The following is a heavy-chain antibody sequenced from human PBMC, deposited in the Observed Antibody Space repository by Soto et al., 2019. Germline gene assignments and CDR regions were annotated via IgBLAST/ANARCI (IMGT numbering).Heavy chain of an antibody. CDR1: GFTFNTYS. Sequence: GGSLRLSCEASGFTFNTYSMHWVRQPPGKGLEWLAAIWYDGTQKYYADSVKGRFIISRDNSKKTLYLEMDSLRAEDTAVYYCARAGGTTVTGLWHFDSWGQGTLVTVSS. CDR2: IWYDGTQK. D-gene: IGHD4-17*01. V-gene: IGHV3-33*01. J-gene: IGHJ4*02. CDR3: ARAGGTTVTGLWHFDS.